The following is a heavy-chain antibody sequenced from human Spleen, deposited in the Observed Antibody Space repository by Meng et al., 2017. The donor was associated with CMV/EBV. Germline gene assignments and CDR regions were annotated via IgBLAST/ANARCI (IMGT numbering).Heavy chain of an antibody. J-gene: IGHJ6*02. CDR2: ISSSSSYI. Sequence: YSMNWVRQAPGKRLEWVSSISSSSSYIYYADSVKGRFTISRDNAKNSLYLQMNSLRAEDTAVYYCAREGVLLGYCSGGSCYYYGMDVWGQGTTVTVSS. CDR1: YS. D-gene: IGHD2-15*01. CDR3: AREGVLLGYCSGGSCYYYGMDV. V-gene: IGHV3-21*01.